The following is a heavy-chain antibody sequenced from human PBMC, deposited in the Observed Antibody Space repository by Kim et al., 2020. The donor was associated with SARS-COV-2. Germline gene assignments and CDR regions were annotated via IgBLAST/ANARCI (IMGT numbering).Heavy chain of an antibody. CDR1: GFTFSSYS. CDR3: ARDSSGSFDY. CDR2: ISSSSSTI. Sequence: GGSLRLSGAASGFTFSSYSINWGRQAQGKGREWVAYISSSSSTIYYEDSVKGRFTIARDNAKNSLYLQMNSLRAEDTAVYYCARDSSGSFDYWGQGTLVTVSS. V-gene: IGHV3-48*04. D-gene: IGHD3-10*01. J-gene: IGHJ4*02.